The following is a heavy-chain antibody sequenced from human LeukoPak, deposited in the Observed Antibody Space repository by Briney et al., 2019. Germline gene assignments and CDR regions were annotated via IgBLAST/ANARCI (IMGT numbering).Heavy chain of an antibody. J-gene: IGHJ4*02. Sequence: PGGTLRLSCAASGFNFNTYWMTWVRQAPGKGLESVANIREDGNEKYYVDSVKGRFTISRDSAKDLLYLQMNSLGVEDTAVYFCARSQWVLDYWGQGTRVTVSS. CDR1: GFNFNTYW. CDR2: IREDGNEK. V-gene: IGHV3-7*01. CDR3: ARSQWVLDY. D-gene: IGHD2-8*01.